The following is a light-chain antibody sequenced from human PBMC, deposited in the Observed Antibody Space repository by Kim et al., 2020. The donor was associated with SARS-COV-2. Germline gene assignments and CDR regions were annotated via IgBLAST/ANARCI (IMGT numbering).Light chain of an antibody. V-gene: IGKV3-15*01. Sequence: VSPGGRTTLCCRASQSGTSIVARYQQKTGQAPRYLIYSASNRSTGITDRFSGSGSGTEFTLTISSMQPEDFALYYCRQYNRWRPYIFGHGTKLEI. CDR1: QSGTSI. J-gene: IGKJ2*01. CDR2: SAS. CDR3: RQYNRWRPYI.